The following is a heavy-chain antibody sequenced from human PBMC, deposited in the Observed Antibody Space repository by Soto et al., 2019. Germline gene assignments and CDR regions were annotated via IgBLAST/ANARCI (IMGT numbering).Heavy chain of an antibody. V-gene: IGHV1-18*01. CDR2: ISAYNGNT. CDR1: GYTFTSYG. CDR3: ARDRRSDPEGIAVAGTDY. D-gene: IGHD6-19*01. Sequence: ASVKVSCKASGYTFTSYGISWVRQAPGQGLEWMGWISAYNGNTNYAQKLQGRVTMTTDTSTSTAYMELRSLRSDDTAVYYCARDRRSDPEGIAVAGTDYWGQGTLVTVSS. J-gene: IGHJ4*02.